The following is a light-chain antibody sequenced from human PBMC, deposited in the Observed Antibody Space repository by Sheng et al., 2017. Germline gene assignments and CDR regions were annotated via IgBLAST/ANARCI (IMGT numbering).Light chain of an antibody. CDR1: SSDVGFYDY. J-gene: IGLJ1*01. CDR3: SSYAGNNNFXV. CDR2: EVS. Sequence: QSALTQPPSASGSPGQSITISCTGTSSDVGFYDYVSWYRQHPGKAPKLMIYEVSERPSGVPDRFSGSKSGNTASLTVSGLQAEDEAYCYCSSYAGNNNFXVFGTGTKVTVL. V-gene: IGLV2-8*01.